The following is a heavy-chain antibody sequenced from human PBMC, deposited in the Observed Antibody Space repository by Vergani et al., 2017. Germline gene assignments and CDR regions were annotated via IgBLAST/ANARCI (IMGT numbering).Heavy chain of an antibody. CDR3: ARGRLKIEGVTSNWFDP. CDR2: ISASNGNT. V-gene: IGHV1-18*01. D-gene: IGHD1-26*01. Sequence: QVQLVQSGTEVKKPGASVKVSCKASGYTFTTYGISWVRQAPGQGLEWMGWISASNGNTNYAQKLLGRVTITTDRSTSTAYMELRSLRSDDTAVYYCARGRLKIEGVTSNWFDPWGQGTLVTVSS. CDR1: GYTFTTYG. J-gene: IGHJ5*02.